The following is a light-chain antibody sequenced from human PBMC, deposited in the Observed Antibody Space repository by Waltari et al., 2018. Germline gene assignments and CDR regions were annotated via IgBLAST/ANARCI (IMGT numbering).Light chain of an antibody. CDR1: NIGDKS. CDR2: FDS. J-gene: IGLJ3*02. V-gene: IGLV3-21*04. CDR3: QVWDSSSDHWV. Sequence: SYVLTQPPSVSVAPGKTARITCGGNNIGDKSVNWFQQKAGQAPVLVISFDSDRPSGIPERLSGSNSGNTATLTITRVEAGDEADYYCQVWDSSSDHWVFGGGTKLTVL.